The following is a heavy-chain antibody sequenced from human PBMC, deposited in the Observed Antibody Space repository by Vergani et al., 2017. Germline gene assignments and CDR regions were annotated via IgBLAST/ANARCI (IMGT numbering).Heavy chain of an antibody. Sequence: QVQLVQSGAAVKKPGASVKVSCKASGYTFTSYYMHWVRQGPGQGLEWMGIINPSGGSTSYAQKFQGRVTLTRDTSTSPVYMELGSLRSEDPAVYYWATGDTAMVFDYWGQGTLVTVSS. V-gene: IGHV1-46*01. CDR3: ATGDTAMVFDY. CDR1: GYTFTSYY. J-gene: IGHJ4*02. CDR2: INPSGGST. D-gene: IGHD5-18*01.